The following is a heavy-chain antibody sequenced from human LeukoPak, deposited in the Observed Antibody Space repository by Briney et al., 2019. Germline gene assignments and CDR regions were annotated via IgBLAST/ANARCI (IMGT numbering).Heavy chain of an antibody. CDR3: ARVVRSSWFYYYYYMDV. CDR1: GFSFSSFG. D-gene: IGHD6-13*01. Sequence: GGSLRLSCAASGFSFSSFGISWVRQAPGKGLEWLASIKHDGNEIYYVDSVKGRFTVSRDNAKNSVYLQMNSLRAEDTAVYYCARVVRSSWFYYYYYMDVWGKGTTVTVSS. CDR2: IKHDGNEI. J-gene: IGHJ6*03. V-gene: IGHV3-7*01.